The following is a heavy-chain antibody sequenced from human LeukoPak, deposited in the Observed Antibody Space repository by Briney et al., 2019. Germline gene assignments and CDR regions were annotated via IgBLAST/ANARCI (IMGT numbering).Heavy chain of an antibody. CDR2: TYYRSKWYT. Sequence: SQTLSLTCAISGDSVSSDSAGWNWIRQSPSRGLEWLGKTYYRSKWYTEYALSVKSRVSINPDTSKSQFSLQLNSVTPEDTAVYYCTRTRDYAMDVWGQGTTVTVSS. V-gene: IGHV6-1*01. J-gene: IGHJ6*02. CDR3: TRTRDYAMDV. CDR1: GDSVSSDSAG.